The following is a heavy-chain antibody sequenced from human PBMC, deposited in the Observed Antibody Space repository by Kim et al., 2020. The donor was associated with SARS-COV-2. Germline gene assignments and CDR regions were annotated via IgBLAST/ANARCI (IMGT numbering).Heavy chain of an antibody. D-gene: IGHD3-9*01. Sequence: ASVKVSCKASGYTFTSYGISWVRQAPGQGLEWMGWISAYNGNTNYAQKLQGRVTMTTDTSTSTAYMELRSLRSDDTAVYYCARADYDILTGPPIRYYYYYGMDVWGQGTTVTVSS. V-gene: IGHV1-18*01. CDR1: GYTFTSYG. J-gene: IGHJ6*02. CDR3: ARADYDILTGPPIRYYYYYGMDV. CDR2: ISAYNGNT.